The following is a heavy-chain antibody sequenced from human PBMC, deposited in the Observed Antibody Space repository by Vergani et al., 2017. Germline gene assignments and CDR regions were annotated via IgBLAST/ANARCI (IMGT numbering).Heavy chain of an antibody. CDR2: IYSGGST. Sequence: EVQLVESGGGLIQPGGSLRLSCAASGFTVSSNYMSWVRQAPGKGLEWVSVIYSGGSTYYADSVKGRVTIARDNSKNTLYLQMNSLRAEDTAVYYCARTDSSSWYYFDYWGQGTLVTVSS. CDR3: ARTDSSSWYYFDY. V-gene: IGHV3-53*01. D-gene: IGHD6-13*01. J-gene: IGHJ4*02. CDR1: GFTVSSNY.